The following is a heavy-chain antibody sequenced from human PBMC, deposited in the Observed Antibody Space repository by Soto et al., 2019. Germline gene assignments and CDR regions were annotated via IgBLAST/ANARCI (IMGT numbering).Heavy chain of an antibody. CDR1: GYTFTSYG. J-gene: IGHJ5*02. V-gene: IGHV1-18*04. Sequence: GASVKVSCKASGYTFTSYGIIWVRQAPGQGLEWMGWISVYNGNTDYAQKFQGRVTMTTDTSTSTAYMELRSLRSDDTAVYYCATSYDSGFDPWGQGTLVTVPS. CDR2: ISVYNGNT. D-gene: IGHD5-12*01. CDR3: ATSYDSGFDP.